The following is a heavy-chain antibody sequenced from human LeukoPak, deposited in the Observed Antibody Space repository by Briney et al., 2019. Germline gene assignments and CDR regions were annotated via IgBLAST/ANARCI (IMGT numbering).Heavy chain of an antibody. CDR3: ASDFWSGYLVDPYYYYGMDV. Sequence: EASVKVSCKASGGTFSSYAISWVRQAPGQGLEWMGRIIPILGIANYAQKFQGRVTITADKPTSTAYMELSSLRSEDTAVYYCASDFWSGYLVDPYYYYGMDVWGQGTTVTVSS. CDR2: IIPILGIA. V-gene: IGHV1-69*04. J-gene: IGHJ6*02. D-gene: IGHD3-3*01. CDR1: GGTFSSYA.